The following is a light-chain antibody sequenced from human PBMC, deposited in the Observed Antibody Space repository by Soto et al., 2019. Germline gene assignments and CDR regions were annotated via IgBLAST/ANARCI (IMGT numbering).Light chain of an antibody. CDR1: QSVSSD. CDR2: DAS. V-gene: IGKV3-11*01. Sequence: EIVMTQSPATLSVSPGERATLSCRASQSVSSDLAWYHQKPGQAPRLLIYDASNRATGIPARFSGSGSGTDFTLTISSLEPEDFAVYYCQLRSNWPPDFGGGTKVEIK. CDR3: QLRSNWPPD. J-gene: IGKJ4*01.